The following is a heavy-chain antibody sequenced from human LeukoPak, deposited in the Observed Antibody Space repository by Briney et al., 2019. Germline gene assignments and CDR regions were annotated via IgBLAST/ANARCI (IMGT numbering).Heavy chain of an antibody. V-gene: IGHV4-59*12. J-gene: IGHJ4*02. CDR2: IYYSGST. CDR3: AREGQLWFDY. D-gene: IGHD5-18*01. Sequence: SETLSLTCTVSGGSISSYYWSWIRQPPGEGLEWIGCIYYSGSTNYNPSLKSRVTISVDTSKNQFSLKLSSVTAADTAVYYCAREGQLWFDYWGQGTLVTVSS. CDR1: GGSISSYY.